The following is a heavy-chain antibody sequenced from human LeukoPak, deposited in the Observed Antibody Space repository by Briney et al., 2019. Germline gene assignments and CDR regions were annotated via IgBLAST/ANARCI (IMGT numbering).Heavy chain of an antibody. CDR1: GFTFSSYS. Sequence: GGSLRLSCAASGFTFSSYSMNWVRQAPGKGLEWVSSISSSSYIYYADSVKGRFTISRDNAKNSLYLQMSSLRAEDTAVYYCARHMWLRPPFDYWGQGTLVTVSS. J-gene: IGHJ4*02. D-gene: IGHD5-12*01. CDR2: ISSSSYI. CDR3: ARHMWLRPPFDY. V-gene: IGHV3-21*01.